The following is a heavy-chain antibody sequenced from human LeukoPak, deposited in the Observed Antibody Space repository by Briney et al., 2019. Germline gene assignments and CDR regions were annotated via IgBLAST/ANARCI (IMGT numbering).Heavy chain of an antibody. V-gene: IGHV4-4*07. D-gene: IGHD6-19*01. Sequence: SETLSLTCTVSGGSISSYYWSWIRQPAGKGLEWIGRIYTSGSTNYNPSLKSRVTMSVDTSKNQFSLKLSSVTAADTAVYYCASSPPYSSGWYDLEYFQHWGQGTLVTVSS. CDR3: ASSPPYSSGWYDLEYFQH. J-gene: IGHJ1*01. CDR2: IYTSGST. CDR1: GGSISSYY.